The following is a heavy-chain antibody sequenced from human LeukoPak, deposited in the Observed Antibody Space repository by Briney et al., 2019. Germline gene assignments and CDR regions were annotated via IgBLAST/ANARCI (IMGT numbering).Heavy chain of an antibody. D-gene: IGHD2/OR15-2a*01. Sequence: GGSLRLSCTASGLAFSTYALSWIRQTPGKGLDWLSVISATGSTTYYADSVRGRFTISRANSKNTLYLQMNSLRVEDTAFYYCAKDSQSVAFFLDDAFDLWGQGTIVTVSA. V-gene: IGHV3-23*01. CDR1: GLAFSTYA. J-gene: IGHJ3*01. CDR3: AKDSQSVAFFLDDAFDL. CDR2: ISATGSTT.